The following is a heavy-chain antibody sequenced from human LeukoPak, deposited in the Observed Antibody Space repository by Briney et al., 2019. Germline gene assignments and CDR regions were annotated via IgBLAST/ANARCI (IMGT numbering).Heavy chain of an antibody. CDR2: INPNSGGT. CDR1: GYTFTGYY. Sequence: ASVKVSCKASGYTFTGYYMHSVRQAPGQGLEWMGWINPNSGGTNYAQKFQGRVTMTRDTSISTAYMELSRLRSDDTAVYYCARDPPGVGYDILTGHFDYWGQGTLVTVSS. D-gene: IGHD3-9*01. V-gene: IGHV1-2*02. J-gene: IGHJ4*02. CDR3: ARDPPGVGYDILTGHFDY.